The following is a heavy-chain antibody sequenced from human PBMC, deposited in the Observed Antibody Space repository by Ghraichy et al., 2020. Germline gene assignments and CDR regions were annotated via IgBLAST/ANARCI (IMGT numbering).Heavy chain of an antibody. V-gene: IGHV1-18*04. CDR3: ARSLVRGVIPIHFDY. D-gene: IGHD3-10*01. CDR2: ISAYNGNT. CDR1: GYTFTSYG. J-gene: IGHJ4*02. Sequence: ASVKVSCKASGYTFTSYGISWVRQAPGQGLEWMGWISAYNGNTNYAQKLQGRVTMTTDTSTSTAYMELRSLRSDDTAVYYCARSLVRGVIPIHFDYWGQGTLVTVSS.